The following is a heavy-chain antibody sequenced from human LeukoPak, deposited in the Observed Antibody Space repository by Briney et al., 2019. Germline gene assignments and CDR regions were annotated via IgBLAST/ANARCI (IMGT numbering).Heavy chain of an antibody. V-gene: IGHV5-10-1*01. CDR2: IDPSDSYT. J-gene: IGHJ4*02. CDR1: GYSFTSYW. CDR3: ARHESNGYIASAFDY. Sequence: GESLKISCKGSGYSFTSYWISWVRQMPGKGLGWMGRIDPSDSYTNYSPSFQGHVTISADKSVSTAYLQWSSLKASNTAMYYCARHESNGYIASAFDYWGQGTLVTVSS. D-gene: IGHD5-24*01.